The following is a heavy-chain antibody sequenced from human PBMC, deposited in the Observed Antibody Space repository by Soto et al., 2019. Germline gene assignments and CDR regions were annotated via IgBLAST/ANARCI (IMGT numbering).Heavy chain of an antibody. D-gene: IGHD6-19*01. V-gene: IGHV3-48*01. Sequence: EVQLVESGGGLVQPGGSLRLSCAASGFTFSSYSMNWVRQAPGKGLEWVSYISSSSSTIYYADSVKGRFTISRDNAKNSLYLQMNSLRAEDTAVYYCAREYSSGWFRKNSAFDIWGQGTMVTVSS. CDR1: GFTFSSYS. J-gene: IGHJ3*02. CDR2: ISSSSSTI. CDR3: AREYSSGWFRKNSAFDI.